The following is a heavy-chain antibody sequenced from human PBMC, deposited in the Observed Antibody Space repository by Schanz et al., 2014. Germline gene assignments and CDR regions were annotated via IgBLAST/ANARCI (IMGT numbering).Heavy chain of an antibody. CDR2: ISSLGNYI. V-gene: IGHV3-21*04. CDR1: GFTFNNYG. CDR3: AREADYYYGMDV. J-gene: IGHJ6*02. D-gene: IGHD6-19*01. Sequence: VQLVESGGGVVRPGRSLRLSCAASGFTFNNYGMHWVRQAPGKGLEWVASISSLGNYIYYADSMKGRFTISRDNAKNSLYLQINSLRPEDTAVFYCAREADYYYGMDVWGQGTTVTVSS.